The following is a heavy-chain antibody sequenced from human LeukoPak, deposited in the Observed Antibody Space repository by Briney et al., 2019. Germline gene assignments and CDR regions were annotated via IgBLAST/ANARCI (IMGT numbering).Heavy chain of an antibody. CDR3: AKTAGIAAAADFDY. V-gene: IGHV3-9*01. Sequence: GGSLRLSCAASGFTFDDYTMHWVRQAPGKGLEWVSGINWNSGSIGYADSVKGRFTISRDNSKNTLYLQMNSLRAEDTAVYYCAKTAGIAAAADFDYWGQGTLVTVSS. D-gene: IGHD6-13*01. CDR2: INWNSGSI. CDR1: GFTFDDYT. J-gene: IGHJ4*02.